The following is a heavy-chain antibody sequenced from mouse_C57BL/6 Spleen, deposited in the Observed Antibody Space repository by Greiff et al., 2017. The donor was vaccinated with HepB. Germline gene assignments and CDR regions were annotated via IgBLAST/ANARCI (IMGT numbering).Heavy chain of an antibody. CDR1: GFTFSDYY. V-gene: IGHV5-16*01. CDR3: ARAGYYYGVRVVFYY. J-gene: IGHJ2*01. D-gene: IGHD1-1*01. CDR2: INYDGSST. Sequence: EVKLVESEGGLVQPGSSMKLSCTASGFTFSDYYMAWVRQVPEKGLEWVANINYDGSSTYYLDSLKSRFIISRDNAKNILYLQMSSLKSEVTATYYCARAGYYYGVRVVFYYWGQGTTLTVSS.